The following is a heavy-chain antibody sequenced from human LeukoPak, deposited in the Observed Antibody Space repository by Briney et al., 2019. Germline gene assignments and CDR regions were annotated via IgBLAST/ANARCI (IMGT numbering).Heavy chain of an antibody. V-gene: IGHV3-30-3*01. J-gene: IGHJ3*02. D-gene: IGHD5-18*01. CDR2: ISYDGSNK. CDR1: GFTFSSYA. Sequence: GSLRLSCAASGFTFSSYAMHWVRQAPGKGLEWVAVISYDGSNKYYADSVKGRFTISRDNSKNTLYLQMNSLRAEDTAVYYCAREFGGGRQPGYSYGSWFAFDIWGQGTMVTVSS. CDR3: AREFGGGRQPGYSYGSWFAFDI.